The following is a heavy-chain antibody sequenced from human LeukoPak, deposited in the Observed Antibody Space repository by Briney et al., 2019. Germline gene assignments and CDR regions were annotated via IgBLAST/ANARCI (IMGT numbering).Heavy chain of an antibody. D-gene: IGHD3-22*01. CDR1: GFTFSSYG. J-gene: IGHJ4*02. V-gene: IGHV3-33*01. CDR3: ARDCSYDSSGYPDY. CDR2: IWYDGSNK. Sequence: GGSLRLSCAASGFTFSSYGMHCVRQAPGKGLEWVAVIWYDGSNKYYADSVKGRFTISRDNSKNTLYLQMNSLRAEDTAVYYCARDCSYDSSGYPDYWGQGTLVTVSS.